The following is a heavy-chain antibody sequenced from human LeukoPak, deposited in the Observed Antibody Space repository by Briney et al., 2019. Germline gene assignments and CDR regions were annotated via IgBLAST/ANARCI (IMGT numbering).Heavy chain of an antibody. V-gene: IGHV3-11*01. CDR2: ISSSGSTI. CDR3: ARYDSSTEDYFDY. D-gene: IGHD3-22*01. CDR1: GFTFSDYY. Sequence: GGSLRLFCAASGFTFSDYYMSWIRQAPGKGLEWVSYISSSGSTIYYADSVKGRFTISRDNAKNSLYLQMNSLRAEDTAVYYCARYDSSTEDYFDYWGQGTLVTVSS. J-gene: IGHJ4*02.